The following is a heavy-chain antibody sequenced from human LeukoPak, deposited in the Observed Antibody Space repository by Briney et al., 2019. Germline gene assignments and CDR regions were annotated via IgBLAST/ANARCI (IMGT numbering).Heavy chain of an antibody. Sequence: ASVKVSCKASGYTFTGYYMHWVRQAPGQGLEWMGWINPNSGGKNYAQKLQGRVTMTRDTSISTAYMELSRLRSDDTAVYYCATSYDYGDYGGFDYWGQGTLVTVSS. CDR3: ATSYDYGDYGGFDY. J-gene: IGHJ4*02. D-gene: IGHD4-17*01. V-gene: IGHV1-2*02. CDR2: INPNSGGK. CDR1: GYTFTGYY.